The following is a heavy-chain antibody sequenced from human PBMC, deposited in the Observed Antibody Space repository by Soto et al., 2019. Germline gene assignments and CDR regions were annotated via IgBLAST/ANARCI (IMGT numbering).Heavy chain of an antibody. V-gene: IGHV1-69*02. Sequence: QLVQSGAEVKKPGSSVKVSCKASGGDFLSYTISWVRQAPGQGPEWMGTIIPILDVAKNAQKFQGRVAITVDKATSTVYMELRSLRSDDTAVYYCAQMWFGELWHGMDVWGQGTTITVSS. J-gene: IGHJ6*02. CDR3: AQMWFGELWHGMDV. D-gene: IGHD3-10*01. CDR1: GGDFLSYT. CDR2: IIPILDVA.